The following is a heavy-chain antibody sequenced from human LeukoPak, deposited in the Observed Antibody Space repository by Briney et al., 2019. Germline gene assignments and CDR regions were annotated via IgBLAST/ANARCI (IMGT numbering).Heavy chain of an antibody. Sequence: SETLSLTCSVSGGSISSTSYYWGWIRQPPGKGLEWNGIIYYTGRTYYNPSLKSRVTISVDTSRNQFSLKLTSVTAADTAVYYCAREGGSYRPLDYSGQGTLVTVSS. CDR1: GGSISSTSYY. V-gene: IGHV4-39*02. J-gene: IGHJ4*02. CDR2: IYYTGRT. D-gene: IGHD3-16*02. CDR3: AREGGSYRPLDY.